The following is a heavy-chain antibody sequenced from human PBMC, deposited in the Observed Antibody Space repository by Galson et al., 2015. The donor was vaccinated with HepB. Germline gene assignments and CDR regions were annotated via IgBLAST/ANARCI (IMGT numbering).Heavy chain of an antibody. D-gene: IGHD6-19*01. V-gene: IGHV3-33*01. J-gene: IGHJ4*02. CDR2: IWKDGSNK. CDR1: GLAFGNYG. Sequence: SLRLSCAASGLAFGNYGMHWVRQAPGKGLEWMALIWKDGSNKHYADSLKGRFRISRDNTKNTLFLEADSLRAEDTAVYYCAREDATITVAALEYWGQGVPVTVSS. CDR3: AREDATITVAALEY.